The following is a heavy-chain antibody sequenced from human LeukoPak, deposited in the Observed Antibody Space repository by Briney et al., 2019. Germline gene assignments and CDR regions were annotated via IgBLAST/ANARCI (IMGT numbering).Heavy chain of an antibody. D-gene: IGHD3-22*01. CDR2: IYTSGST. CDR1: GGSISSYY. V-gene: IGHV4-4*09. Sequence: PSETLSLTCTVSGGSISSYYWSWIRQPPGKGLEWIGYIYTSGSTNYNPSLKSRVTISVDTSKNQSSLKLSSVTAADTAVYYCASEPYYYDSSGYYSRYFDYWGQGTLVTVSS. J-gene: IGHJ4*02. CDR3: ASEPYYYDSSGYYSRYFDY.